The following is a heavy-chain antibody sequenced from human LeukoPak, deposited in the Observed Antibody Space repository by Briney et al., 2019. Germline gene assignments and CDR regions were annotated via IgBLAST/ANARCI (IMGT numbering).Heavy chain of an antibody. D-gene: IGHD3-3*01. CDR1: GGSISSSSYY. CDR2: IYYSGST. CDR3: ARGHNYDFWSGYLINPFDY. J-gene: IGHJ4*02. Sequence: PSETLSLTCTVSGGSISSSSYYWGWIRQPTGKGLEWIGSIYYSGSTYYNPSLKSRVTISVDTSKNQFSLKLSSVTAADTAVYYCARGHNYDFWSGYLINPFDYWGLGTLVTVSS. V-gene: IGHV4-39*07.